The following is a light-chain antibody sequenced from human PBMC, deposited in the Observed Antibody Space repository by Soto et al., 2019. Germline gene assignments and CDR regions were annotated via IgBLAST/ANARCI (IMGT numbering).Light chain of an antibody. CDR2: NVS. J-gene: IGLJ2*01. CDR1: SSDIGSYNY. Sequence: QSALTQPASVSGSPGQSITISCTGTSSDIGSYNYVSWYQQHPGKAPKFVIYNVSSRPSGVSSRFSGSKSGNTASLTISGLQAEDEADYYGSSYTPTVTLGVVFGGGTKLTVL. V-gene: IGLV2-14*01. CDR3: SSYTPTVTLGVV.